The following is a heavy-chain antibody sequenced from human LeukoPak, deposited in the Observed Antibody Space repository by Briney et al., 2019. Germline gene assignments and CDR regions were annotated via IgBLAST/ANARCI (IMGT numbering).Heavy chain of an antibody. CDR1: GFTFSNYA. Sequence: GGSLRLSCAASGFTFSNYAMSWVRQAPGKGLEWVSAISGSGDSTYYADSVKGRFAVSRDNSKNTLYLQMNSLGAEDTAIYFCAVRGYYDSSGYYWHYFDYWGQGTLVTVSS. CDR2: ISGSGDST. J-gene: IGHJ4*02. D-gene: IGHD3-22*01. V-gene: IGHV3-23*01. CDR3: AVRGYYDSSGYYWHYFDY.